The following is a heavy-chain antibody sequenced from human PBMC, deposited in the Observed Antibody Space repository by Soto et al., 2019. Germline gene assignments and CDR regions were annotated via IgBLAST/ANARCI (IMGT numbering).Heavy chain of an antibody. CDR1: GYTFTSYY. Sequence: ASVKVSCKASGYTFTSYYMHWVRQAPGQGLEWMGIINPSGGSTSYAQKFQGRVTMTRDTSTSTVYMELSSLRSEDTAVYYCARDGAQRAWLRYFDYWCQGTLLTVFS. J-gene: IGHJ4*02. V-gene: IGHV1-46*01. CDR3: ARDGAQRAWLRYFDY. D-gene: IGHD5-12*01. CDR2: INPSGGST.